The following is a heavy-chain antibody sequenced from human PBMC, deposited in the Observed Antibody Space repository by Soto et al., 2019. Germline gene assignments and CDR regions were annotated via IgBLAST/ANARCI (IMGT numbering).Heavy chain of an antibody. Sequence: SETLSLTCAVNGDSSNIYYWGWIRQVPGKGLDWIGEINYSGSTNYNPSLKSRVTISLDTSKKQFSLKLTSVTAADTAVYYCALSRGYCTSSACYYGMDVWGQGTTVTVSS. V-gene: IGHV4-34*01. J-gene: IGHJ6*02. CDR1: GDSSNIYY. CDR2: INYSGST. D-gene: IGHD2-2*01. CDR3: ALSRGYCTSSACYYGMDV.